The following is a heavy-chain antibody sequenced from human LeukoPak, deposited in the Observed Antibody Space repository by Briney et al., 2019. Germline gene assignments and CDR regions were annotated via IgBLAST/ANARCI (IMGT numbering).Heavy chain of an antibody. CDR3: AKYTYSYDYFDY. D-gene: IGHD5-18*01. CDR2: IGGSGETT. Sequence: GGSLRLSCAASGFTFSTYGMSWVRQAPGKGLEWVAIIGGSGETTIYGDSVKGRLTISRDNSKNTVYLQMNSLRAEDTAVYYCAKYTYSYDYFDYWGQGTLVTVSS. J-gene: IGHJ4*02. CDR1: GFTFSTYG. V-gene: IGHV3-23*01.